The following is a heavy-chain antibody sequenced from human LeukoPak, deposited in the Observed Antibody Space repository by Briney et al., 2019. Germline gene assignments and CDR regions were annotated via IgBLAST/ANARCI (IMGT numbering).Heavy chain of an antibody. V-gene: IGHV3-15*01. CDR1: GFTFSNAW. D-gene: IGHD3-22*01. Sequence: GGSLRLSCAASGFTFSNAWMSWVRQAPGKGLEWVGRIKSKTDGGTTDYAAPVKGRFTISRDDSKNTLYLQMNSLKTEDTAVYYCTTVAMIVVVTPFDYWGQGTLVTVSS. J-gene: IGHJ4*02. CDR3: TTVAMIVVVTPFDY. CDR2: IKSKTDGGTT.